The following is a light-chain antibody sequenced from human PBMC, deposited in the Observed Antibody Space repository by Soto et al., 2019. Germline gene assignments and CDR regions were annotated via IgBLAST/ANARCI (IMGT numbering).Light chain of an antibody. Sequence: EIALTQSPGTLSLSPGERATLSCRASQSVSSSYLAWYQHKPGQAPRLLIYGASSRATGIPDRFSGSGSGIEFTLTISRLEPEDFSVYYCQKYGSLPHTFGRGTKLEIK. CDR1: QSVSSSY. CDR3: QKYGSLPHT. CDR2: GAS. J-gene: IGKJ2*01. V-gene: IGKV3-20*01.